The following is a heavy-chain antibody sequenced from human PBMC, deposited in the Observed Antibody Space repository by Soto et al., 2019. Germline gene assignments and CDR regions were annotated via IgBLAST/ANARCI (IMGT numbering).Heavy chain of an antibody. CDR1: GYTFTNYG. Sequence: QVQLVQSGGEVKKPGAAVMVSCKASGYTFTNYGISWVRQAPGQGLEWMGWISTSNSNTAYAQKFQDRVTMTTDTSTSTAYMELRSLRPDDTAVYYCARPPQVTRSYYFNGLDVWGQETTVTVSS. V-gene: IGHV1-18*01. J-gene: IGHJ6*02. CDR3: ARPPQVTRSYYFNGLDV. CDR2: ISTSNSNT. D-gene: IGHD5-18*01.